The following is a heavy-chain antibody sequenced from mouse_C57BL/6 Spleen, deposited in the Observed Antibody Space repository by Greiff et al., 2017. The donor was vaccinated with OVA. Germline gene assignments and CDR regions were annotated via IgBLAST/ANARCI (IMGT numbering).Heavy chain of an antibody. CDR3: ARASYDYDGNYFDY. CDR2: ISYDGSN. Sequence: EVQVVESGPGLVKPSQSLSLTCSVTGYSITSGYYWNWIRQFPGNKLEWMGYISYDGSNNYNPSLKNRISITRDTSKNQFFLKLNSVTTEDTATYYCARASYDYDGNYFDYWGQGTTLTVSS. CDR1: GYSITSGYY. V-gene: IGHV3-6*01. J-gene: IGHJ2*01. D-gene: IGHD2-4*01.